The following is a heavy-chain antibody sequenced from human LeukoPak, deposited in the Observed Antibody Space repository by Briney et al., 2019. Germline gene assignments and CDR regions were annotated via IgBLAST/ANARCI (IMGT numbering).Heavy chain of an antibody. CDR1: GDSISGYN. D-gene: IGHD3-9*01. J-gene: IGHJ6*03. CDR2: IYYGGST. V-gene: IGHV4-59*01. CDR3: ARVRGGSVLRYFDWLSDPYYYYYTDL. Sequence: SGTLSLTCIDSGDSISGYNWSWIPEPPGEGLEWGGYIYYGGSTDYSPSLKRRVIISVHTSKNQFSLKLSSVTAADTAVYYCARVRGGSVLRYFDWLSDPYYYYYTDLWGKGTTVTISS.